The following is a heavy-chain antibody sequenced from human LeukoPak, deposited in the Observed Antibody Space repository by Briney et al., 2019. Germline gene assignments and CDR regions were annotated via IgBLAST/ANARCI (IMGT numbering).Heavy chain of an antibody. V-gene: IGHV4-59*11. CDR2: ISYIGST. J-gene: IGHJ3*02. Sequence: QSSETLSLTCAVSGDSFSSHYWTWIRQPPGKGLEWIGYISYIGSTNYNPSLKSRVTISIDTSKNQFTLKLSSVTAAGTAVYYCARDLVTVTKGFDIWGQGTMVSVSS. D-gene: IGHD4-17*01. CDR3: ARDLVTVTKGFDI. CDR1: GDSFSSHY.